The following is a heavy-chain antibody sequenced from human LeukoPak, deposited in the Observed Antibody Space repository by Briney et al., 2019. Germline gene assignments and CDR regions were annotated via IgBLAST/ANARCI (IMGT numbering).Heavy chain of an antibody. CDR1: GFTFSSYA. V-gene: IGHV3-30*04. J-gene: IGHJ5*02. CDR3: AKDRAPGGFDP. Sequence: GGSLRLSCAASGFTFSSYAMHWVRQAPGKGLEWVAVISYDGSNKYYADSVKGRFTISRDNSKNTLYLQMNSLRAEDTAVYYCAKDRAPGGFDPWGQGTLVTVSS. D-gene: IGHD3-10*01. CDR2: ISYDGSNK.